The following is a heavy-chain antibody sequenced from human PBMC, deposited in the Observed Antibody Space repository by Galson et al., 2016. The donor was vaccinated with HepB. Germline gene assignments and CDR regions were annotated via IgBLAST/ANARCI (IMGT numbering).Heavy chain of an antibody. Sequence: SETLSLTCTVSGDSMADYFWTWVRHSPGEGLQWMGYIHHSGSTNYDPSLQSRLTMSIDTFHHHFSLRLKSVTAADTATYYCARAVKSLVRFGELHRGRGLDLWGRGTTVIVS. J-gene: IGHJ6*02. CDR2: IHHSGST. CDR1: GDSMADYF. CDR3: ARAVKSLVRFGELHRGRGLDL. D-gene: IGHD3-3*01. V-gene: IGHV4-59*01.